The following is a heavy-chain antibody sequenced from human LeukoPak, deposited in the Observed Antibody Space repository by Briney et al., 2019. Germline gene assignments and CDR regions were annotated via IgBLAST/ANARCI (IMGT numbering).Heavy chain of an antibody. CDR1: GGSISSGGYY. D-gene: IGHD4-17*01. CDR3: ARATTVTTPADY. CDR2: IYYSGST. Sequence: SETLSLTCTVSGGSISSGGYYCSWIRQHPGKGLEWIGYIYYSGSTYHNPSLKSRVTISVDTSKNQFSLKLSSVTAADTAVYYCARATTVTTPADYWGQGTLVTVSS. J-gene: IGHJ4*02. V-gene: IGHV4-31*03.